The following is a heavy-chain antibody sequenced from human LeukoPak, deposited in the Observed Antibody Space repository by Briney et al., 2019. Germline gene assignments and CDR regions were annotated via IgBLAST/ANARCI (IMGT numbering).Heavy chain of an antibody. D-gene: IGHD2-21*02. CDR3: ARDLRAYCGGDCPSSY. CDR1: GYTFTSYG. CDR2: ISAYNGNT. V-gene: IGHV1-18*01. Sequence: ASVKVSCKASGYTFTSYGISWVRQAPGQGLEWMGWISAYNGNTNYAQKLQGRVTMTTDTSTSTAYMELSRLRSDDTAVYYCARDLRAYCGGDCPSSYWGQGTLVTVSS. J-gene: IGHJ4*02.